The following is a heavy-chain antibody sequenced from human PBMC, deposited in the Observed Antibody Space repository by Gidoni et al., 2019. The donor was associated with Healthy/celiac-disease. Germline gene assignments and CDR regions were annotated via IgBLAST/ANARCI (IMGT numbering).Heavy chain of an antibody. J-gene: IGHJ4*02. CDR3: ASSDYVWGSYRSFDY. CDR1: GYTFTSYA. D-gene: IGHD3-16*02. V-gene: IGHV1-3*01. Sequence: QVQLVQSGAEVKKPGASVKVSCKASGYTFTSYAMHWVRQAPGQRLEWMGWINAGNGNTKYSQKFQGRVTITRDTSASTAYMELSSLRSEDTAVYYCASSDYVWGSYRSFDYWGQGTLVTVSS. CDR2: INAGNGNT.